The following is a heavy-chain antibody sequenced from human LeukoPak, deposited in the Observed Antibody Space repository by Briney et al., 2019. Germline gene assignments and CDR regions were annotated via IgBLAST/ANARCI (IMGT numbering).Heavy chain of an antibody. D-gene: IGHD5-24*01. Sequence: PGGSLRLSCSASGFTFSSYSMNWVRQAPGKGLEWVSCMSSGDTYIYYSDSVKGRFTISRDNAKNSLYLQMNSLTAEDTAVYYCARDRGRGDGYSLDSWGQGTLVTVSS. V-gene: IGHV3-21*01. CDR3: ARDRGRGDGYSLDS. J-gene: IGHJ4*02. CDR1: GFTFSSYS. CDR2: MSSGDTYI.